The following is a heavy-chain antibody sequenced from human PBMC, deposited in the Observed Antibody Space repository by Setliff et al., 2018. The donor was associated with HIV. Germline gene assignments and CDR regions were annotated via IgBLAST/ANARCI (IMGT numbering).Heavy chain of an antibody. Sequence: SETLSLTCAVYGGSFSGYYWSWIRQPPGKGLEWIGEINHSGSTNYNPSLKSRVTISVDTSKTQFSLKLNSVTAADTAVYYCARDETGDLWYFDSWGQGTLVTVSS. CDR1: GGSFSGYY. CDR3: ARDETGDLWYFDS. D-gene: IGHD7-27*01. V-gene: IGHV4-34*01. J-gene: IGHJ4*02. CDR2: INHSGST.